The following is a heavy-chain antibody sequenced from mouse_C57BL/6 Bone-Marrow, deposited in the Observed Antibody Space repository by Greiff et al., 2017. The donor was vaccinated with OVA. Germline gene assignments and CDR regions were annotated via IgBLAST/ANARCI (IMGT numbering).Heavy chain of an antibody. CDR2: ISSGGSYT. CDR3: ARRDGYYDLDY. J-gene: IGHJ2*01. V-gene: IGHV5-6*01. Sequence: EVQLVESGGDLVKPGGSLKLSCAASGFTFSSYGMSWVRQTPDKRLEWVATISSGGSYTYYPDSVKGRFTISRDNAKNTLYLQMSSLKSEDTAMYYCARRDGYYDLDYWGQGTTLTVSS. D-gene: IGHD2-3*01. CDR1: GFTFSSYG.